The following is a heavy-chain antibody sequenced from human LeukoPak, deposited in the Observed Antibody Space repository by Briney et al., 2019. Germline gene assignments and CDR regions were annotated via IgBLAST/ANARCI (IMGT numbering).Heavy chain of an antibody. J-gene: IGHJ3*02. CDR1: GYTFTGYY. CDR2: INPNSGGT. Sequence: ASVKVSCKASGYTFTGYYMHWVRQAPGQGLEWMGWINPNSGGTNYAQKFQGRVTMTRDTSINTAYMELSRLRSDDTAVYYCARDLYYDSSGYYGAFDIWGQGTMVTVSS. D-gene: IGHD3-22*01. CDR3: ARDLYYDSSGYYGAFDI. V-gene: IGHV1-2*02.